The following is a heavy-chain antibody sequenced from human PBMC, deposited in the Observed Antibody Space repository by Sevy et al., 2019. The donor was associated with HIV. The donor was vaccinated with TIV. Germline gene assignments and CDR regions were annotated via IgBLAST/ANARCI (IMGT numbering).Heavy chain of an antibody. J-gene: IGHJ6*03. CDR1: GGSISSSNW. CDR2: IYRRGST. Sequence: SETLSLTCAVSGGSISSSNWWSWVRQHPGKGLEWIGEIYRRGSTRYNPSLQSRVTISVDRSKNEVSLNLSSLNAADTAVYYCTGAVGYYASGSSPMDVWGKGTTVTVSS. V-gene: IGHV4-4*02. CDR3: TGAVGYYASGSSPMDV. D-gene: IGHD3-10*01.